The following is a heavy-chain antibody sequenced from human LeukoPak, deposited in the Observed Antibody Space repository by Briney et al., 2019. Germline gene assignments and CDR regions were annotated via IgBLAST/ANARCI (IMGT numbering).Heavy chain of an antibody. CDR2: ISKSGSST. D-gene: IGHD4-17*01. Sequence: GGSLRLSCAASGFTFNNYALSWVRQAPGKGLEWVSGISKSGSSTHYADSVKGRFTISRDNAKNTLYLQMNSLRVEDTAVYYCARDEPTVTTGPPVGSWGQGTLVTVSS. J-gene: IGHJ4*02. CDR1: GFTFNNYA. V-gene: IGHV3-23*01. CDR3: ARDEPTVTTGPPVGS.